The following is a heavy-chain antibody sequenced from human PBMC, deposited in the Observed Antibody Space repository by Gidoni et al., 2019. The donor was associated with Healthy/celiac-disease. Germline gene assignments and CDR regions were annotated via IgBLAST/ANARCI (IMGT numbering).Heavy chain of an antibody. CDR2: INHSGST. Sequence: QVQLQQWGAGLLKPSETLSLTCAVYGGSFSGYYWSWIRQPPGKGLEWIGEINHSGSTNYNPSLKSRVTISVDTSKNQFSLKLSSVTAADTAVYYCARGQQLVRSYYFDYWGQGTLVTVSS. J-gene: IGHJ4*02. CDR1: GGSFSGYY. CDR3: ARGQQLVRSYYFDY. D-gene: IGHD6-13*01. V-gene: IGHV4-34*01.